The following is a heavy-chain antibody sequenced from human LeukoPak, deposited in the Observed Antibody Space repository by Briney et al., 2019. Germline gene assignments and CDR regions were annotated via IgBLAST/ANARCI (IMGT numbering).Heavy chain of an antibody. D-gene: IGHD3-10*01. CDR1: GGSFSGYY. J-gene: IGHJ4*02. V-gene: IGHV4-34*01. CDR2: INHSGST. Sequence: SETLSLTCAVYGGSFSGYYWSWIRRPPGKGLEWIGEINHSGSTNYNPSLKSRVTISVDTSKNQFSLKLSSVTAADTAVYYCARFARPRYYYGSGSYYRVTDYFDYWGQGTLVTVSS. CDR3: ARFARPRYYYGSGSYYRVTDYFDY.